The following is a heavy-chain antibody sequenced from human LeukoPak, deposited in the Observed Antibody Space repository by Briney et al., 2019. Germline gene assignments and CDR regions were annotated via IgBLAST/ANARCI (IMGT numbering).Heavy chain of an antibody. D-gene: IGHD3-22*01. CDR3: AKEGRITMIVVGYFFDY. J-gene: IGHJ4*02. Sequence: PGGSLRLSCAASGFTFSSYAMSWVRQAPGKGLEWVSAISGSGGSTYYADSVKGRFTISRDNSKNTLYLQMNSLRAEHTAVYYCAKEGRITMIVVGYFFDYWGQGTLVTVSS. CDR1: GFTFSSYA. V-gene: IGHV3-23*01. CDR2: ISGSGGST.